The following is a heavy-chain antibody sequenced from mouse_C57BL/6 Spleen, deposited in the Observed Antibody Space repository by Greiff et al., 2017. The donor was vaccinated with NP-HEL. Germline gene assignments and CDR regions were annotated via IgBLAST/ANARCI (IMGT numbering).Heavy chain of an antibody. V-gene: IGHV1-4*01. CDR2: INPSSGYT. CDR1: GYTFTSYT. J-gene: IGHJ3*01. CDR3: ARGASPFAY. Sequence: VKLQESGAELARPGASVKMSCKASGYTFTSYTMHWVKQRPGQGLEWIGYINPSSGYTKYNQKFKDKATLTADKSSSTAYMQLSSLTSEDSAVYYCARGASPFAYWGQGTLVTVSA.